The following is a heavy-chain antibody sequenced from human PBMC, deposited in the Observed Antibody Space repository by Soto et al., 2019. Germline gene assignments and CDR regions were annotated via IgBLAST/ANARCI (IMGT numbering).Heavy chain of an antibody. J-gene: IGHJ4*02. CDR1: GFTFSSYG. D-gene: IGHD3-22*01. V-gene: IGHV3-30*18. CDR3: AKDSSRYYDSSGYLIY. CDR2: ISADGSNT. Sequence: GGSLRLSCAASGFTFSSYGMHWVRQAPGKGLEWVSVISADGSNTYYADSVKGRFTISRDNSKNTLYLQMNSLRAEDTAVYYCAKDSSRYYDSSGYLIYWGQGTLVTVSS.